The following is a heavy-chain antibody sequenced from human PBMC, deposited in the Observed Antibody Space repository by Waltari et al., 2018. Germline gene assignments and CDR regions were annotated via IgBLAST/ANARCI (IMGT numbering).Heavy chain of an antibody. J-gene: IGHJ4*02. D-gene: IGHD4-4*01. CDR1: GFTFSAFY. Sequence: EVQLVESGGGFVQPGGSLRVSCAASGFTFSAFYIQWVRQAPGKGPEWVGFIRNRRNGGTPEYAASVKGRFIISRDDSQSIATLQMNSLKTEDSAVYYCTRNTITSDSWGQGVLVTVSS. CDR2: IRNRRNGGTP. V-gene: IGHV3-49*04. CDR3: TRNTITSDS.